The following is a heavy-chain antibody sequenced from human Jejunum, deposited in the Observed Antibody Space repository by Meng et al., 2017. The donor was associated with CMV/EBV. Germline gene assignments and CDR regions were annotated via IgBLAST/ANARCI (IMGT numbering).Heavy chain of an antibody. CDR2: IYYSGNT. Sequence: QLQLQESGPGLVKPSETLSLTCTVSGGSISSSGYYWGWIRQPPGKGLEWLGSIYYSGNTYYNPSLKSRVTISIDTSKNHFSLKVTSVTAADTAVYYCARETPNTYYWDYWGQGTLVTVSS. D-gene: IGHD2-21*01. J-gene: IGHJ4*02. V-gene: IGHV4-39*07. CDR3: ARETPNTYYWDY. CDR1: GGSISSSGYY.